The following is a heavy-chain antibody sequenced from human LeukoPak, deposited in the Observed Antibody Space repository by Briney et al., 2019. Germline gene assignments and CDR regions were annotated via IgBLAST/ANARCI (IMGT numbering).Heavy chain of an antibody. Sequence: PGGSLRLSCAASGFTFSGYAMSWVRQAPEKGLEWVSAISGSDGSTYYADSVKGRFTISRDNSKNTLYLQMDSLRVEDTAIYYCAKYYGSGSYSFFDYWGQGTLVTVSS. CDR2: ISGSDGST. J-gene: IGHJ4*02. CDR3: AKYYGSGSYSFFDY. CDR1: GFTFSGYA. V-gene: IGHV3-23*01. D-gene: IGHD3-10*01.